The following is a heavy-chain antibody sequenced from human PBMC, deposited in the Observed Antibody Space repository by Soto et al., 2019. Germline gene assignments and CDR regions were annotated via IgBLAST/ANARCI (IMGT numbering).Heavy chain of an antibody. J-gene: IGHJ5*02. CDR3: VREGTMIRGVILTWFDP. CDR1: GYTFTKHT. CDR2: INAGNGNT. D-gene: IGHD3-10*01. Sequence: ASVKVSCKASGYTFTKHTIHWVRQAPGQRLEWMGWINAGNGNTKYSQNFQGRVTISRDTSASTAYMELSSLRSEDTAVYYCVREGTMIRGVILTWFDPWGEGALVTXSS. V-gene: IGHV1-3*01.